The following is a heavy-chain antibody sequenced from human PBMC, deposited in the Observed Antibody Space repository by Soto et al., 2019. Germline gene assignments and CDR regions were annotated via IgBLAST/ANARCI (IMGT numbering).Heavy chain of an antibody. D-gene: IGHD2-15*01. Sequence: QVQLVESGGGVVQPGRSLRLSCAASGFTFSSYAIHWVRQAPGKGLEWGAVISYDGSNKYYADSVKGRFTISRDNSKDTLYLQMNSLRAEDTAVYYCTREGGYCSGGSCYSHAFDIWGQGTMVTVSS. CDR1: GFTFSSYA. CDR2: ISYDGSNK. V-gene: IGHV3-30-3*01. J-gene: IGHJ3*02. CDR3: TREGGYCSGGSCYSHAFDI.